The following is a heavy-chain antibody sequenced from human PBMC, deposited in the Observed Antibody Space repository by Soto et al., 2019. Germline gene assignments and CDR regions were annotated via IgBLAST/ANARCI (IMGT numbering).Heavy chain of an antibody. CDR1: GGTFSSYA. Sequence: GASVKVSCKASGGTFSSYAISWVRQAPGQGFEWMGGIIPIFGTANYAQKFQGRVTITADESTSTAYMELSSLRSEDTAVYYCARTLGVVVAAPDYWGQGTLVTVSS. CDR3: ARTLGVVVAAPDY. J-gene: IGHJ4*02. D-gene: IGHD2-15*01. V-gene: IGHV1-69*13. CDR2: IIPIFGTA.